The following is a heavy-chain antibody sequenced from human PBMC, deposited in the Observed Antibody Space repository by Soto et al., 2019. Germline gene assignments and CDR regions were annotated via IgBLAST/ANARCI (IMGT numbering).Heavy chain of an antibody. CDR3: VRRHVSATGIDWFDP. CDR2: INAANGDT. V-gene: IGHV1-3*01. CDR1: GYTFTSYG. J-gene: IGHJ5*02. Sequence: ASVKVSCKASGYTFTSYGIHWVRQAPGQRLEWMGWINAANGDTKYSPKFQGRATITRDTSASTAYMELSSLRSEDTAVYYCVRRHVSATGIDWFDPWGQGTLVTVSS. D-gene: IGHD6-13*01.